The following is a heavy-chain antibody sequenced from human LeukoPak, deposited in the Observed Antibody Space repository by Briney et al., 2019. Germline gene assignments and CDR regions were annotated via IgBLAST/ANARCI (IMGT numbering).Heavy chain of an antibody. CDR1: GFTFSSYD. Sequence: PGGSERLSCAASGFTFSSYDIHWVRQATGKGLEWVSAIGTAGDTYYPGSVKGRFTISRENAKNSLYLQMNSLGAGDTAVYYCARGRDDRAFDIWGQGTMVTVSS. D-gene: IGHD3-16*01. V-gene: IGHV3-13*01. CDR3: ARGRDDRAFDI. CDR2: IGTAGDT. J-gene: IGHJ3*02.